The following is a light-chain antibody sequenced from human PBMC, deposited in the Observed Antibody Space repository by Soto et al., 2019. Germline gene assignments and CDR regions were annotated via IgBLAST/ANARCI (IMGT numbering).Light chain of an antibody. CDR3: SSYTSSSLHV. J-gene: IGLJ1*01. Sequence: QSALTQPASVSGSPGQSITISCTGTSSDVGGYNYVSWYQQHPGKAPKLMIYDVSYRPSGFSDRFSGSKSGSTASLTISGLQAEDEADYYCSSYTSSSLHVFGTGTKLTVL. V-gene: IGLV2-14*03. CDR1: SSDVGGYNY. CDR2: DVS.